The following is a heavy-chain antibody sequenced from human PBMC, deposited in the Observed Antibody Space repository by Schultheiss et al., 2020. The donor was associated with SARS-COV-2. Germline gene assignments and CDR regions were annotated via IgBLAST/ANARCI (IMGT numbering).Heavy chain of an antibody. V-gene: IGHV3-23*01. D-gene: IGHD4-23*01. J-gene: IGHJ3*02. Sequence: GGSLRLSCAASGFTFSSYGMHWVRQAPGKGLEWVSAISGSGGSTYYADSVKGRFTISRDNAKNTLYLQMNSLRAEDTAVYYCAKGGGGNDAFDIWGQGTMVTVAS. CDR2: ISGSGGST. CDR3: AKGGGGNDAFDI. CDR1: GFTFSSYG.